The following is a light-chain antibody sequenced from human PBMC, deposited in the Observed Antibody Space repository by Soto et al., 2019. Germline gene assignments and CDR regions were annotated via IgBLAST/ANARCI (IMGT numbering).Light chain of an antibody. J-gene: IGLJ3*02. Sequence: QLVLTQPPSVSGAPGQRVTISCTGSSSNIGAGYDVHWYQHLPGTAPKLLIHGNTNRPSGVPDRFSGSKSGTSASLAITGLQAEDEADYYCQSYDSSLSGSWVFGGGTKLTVL. CDR1: SSNIGAGYD. CDR3: QSYDSSLSGSWV. V-gene: IGLV1-40*01. CDR2: GNT.